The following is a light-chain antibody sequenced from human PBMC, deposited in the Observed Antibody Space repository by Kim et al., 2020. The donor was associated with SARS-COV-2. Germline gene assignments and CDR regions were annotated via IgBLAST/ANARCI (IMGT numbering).Light chain of an antibody. CDR1: TSEGGCYNY. J-gene: IGLJ1*01. CDR3: CSYAGSYTNYV. V-gene: IGLV2-11*01. CDR2: DVS. Sequence: QSFTISLTGTTSEGGCYNYVSWYQQHPGKAPKPMIYDVSKRPSGVPDRFSGSKSGNTASLTISGLQAEDEADYYCCSYAGSYTNYVFGTGTKVTVL.